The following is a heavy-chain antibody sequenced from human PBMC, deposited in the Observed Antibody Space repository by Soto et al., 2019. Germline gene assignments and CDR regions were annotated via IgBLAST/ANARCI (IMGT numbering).Heavy chain of an antibody. CDR1: GGSISSGDYY. V-gene: IGHV4-30-4*01. CDR2: IYYSGST. D-gene: IGHD4-17*01. CDR3: AREVLSTVTPWYFDL. Sequence: QVQLQESGPGLVKPSQTLSLTCTVSGGSISSGDYYWSWIRQPPGKGLEWIGYIYYSGSTYYNPSLKSRVTISVDTSKNQFSLKRSSVTAADTAVYYYAREVLSTVTPWYFDLWGRGTLVTVSS. J-gene: IGHJ2*01.